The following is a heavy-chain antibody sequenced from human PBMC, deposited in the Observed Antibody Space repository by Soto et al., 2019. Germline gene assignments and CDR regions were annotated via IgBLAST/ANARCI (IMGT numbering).Heavy chain of an antibody. CDR2: VNAGNGNT. CDR1: GYTFTSYA. Sequence: GASVKGSCKGSGYTFTSYAMHLVRPAPGQRLEGMGWVNAGNGNTKYSQKFQGRVTITRDTSASTAYMELSSLRSEDTAVYYCARSEEKDFWRCWVVNNYYYYDMDVWGKGTTVT. CDR3: ARSEEKDFWRCWVVNNYYYYDMDV. J-gene: IGHJ6*03. V-gene: IGHV1-3*01. D-gene: IGHD3-3*01.